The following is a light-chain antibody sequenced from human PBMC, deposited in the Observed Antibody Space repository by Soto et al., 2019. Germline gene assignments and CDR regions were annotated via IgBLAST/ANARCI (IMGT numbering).Light chain of an antibody. CDR1: QSISSG. CDR2: KAS. J-gene: IGKJ5*01. CDR3: QQYESYSVT. V-gene: IGKV1-5*03. Sequence: DIQMTQSPSTLSASVGDRVTITCRASQSISSGLAWYQQKPGKAPNLLIYKASSLESGVPSRFSRSGSGTEVTLTLSSLQPDDFATYFCQQYESYSVTFGQGTRLEIK.